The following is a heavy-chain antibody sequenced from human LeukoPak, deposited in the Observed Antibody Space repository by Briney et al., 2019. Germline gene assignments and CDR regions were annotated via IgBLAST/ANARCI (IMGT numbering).Heavy chain of an antibody. CDR2: ISGSGGST. V-gene: IGHV3-23*01. CDR3: AKDITGSYYYFDY. Sequence: GGSLRLSCAASGFTFSSYAMSWVRQAPGKGLEWVSAISGSGGSTCYADSVKGRFTISRDNSKNTLYLQMNSLRAEDTAVYYCAKDITGSYYYFDYWGQGTLVTVSS. CDR1: GFTFSSYA. J-gene: IGHJ4*02. D-gene: IGHD1-26*01.